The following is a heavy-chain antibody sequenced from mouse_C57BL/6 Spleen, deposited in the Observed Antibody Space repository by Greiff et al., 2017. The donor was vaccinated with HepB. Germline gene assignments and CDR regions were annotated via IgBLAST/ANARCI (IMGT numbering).Heavy chain of an antibody. CDR3: TRTDGYDRFAY. J-gene: IGHJ3*01. CDR2: IDPETGGT. Sequence: QVQLQQSGAELVRPGASVTLSCKASGYTFTDYEMHWVKQTPVHGLEWIGAIDPETGGTAYNQKFKGKAILTADKSSSTAYMELRSLTSEDSAVYYCTRTDGYDRFAYWGQGTLVTVSA. V-gene: IGHV1-15*01. CDR1: GYTFTDYE. D-gene: IGHD2-2*01.